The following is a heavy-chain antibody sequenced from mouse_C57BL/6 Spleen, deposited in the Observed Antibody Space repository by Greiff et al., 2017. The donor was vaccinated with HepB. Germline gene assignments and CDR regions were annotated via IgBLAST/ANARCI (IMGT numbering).Heavy chain of an antibody. CDR3: ARHSPLYYGSFAY. D-gene: IGHD1-1*01. CDR2: IWSDGST. J-gene: IGHJ3*01. Sequence: QVQLQQSGPGLVAPSQSLSITCTVSGFSLTSYGVHWVRQPPGKGLEWLVVIWSDGSTTYNSALKSRLSISKDNSKSQVFLKMNSLQTDDTAMYYCARHSPLYYGSFAYWGQGTLVTVSA. V-gene: IGHV2-6-1*01. CDR1: GFSLTSYG.